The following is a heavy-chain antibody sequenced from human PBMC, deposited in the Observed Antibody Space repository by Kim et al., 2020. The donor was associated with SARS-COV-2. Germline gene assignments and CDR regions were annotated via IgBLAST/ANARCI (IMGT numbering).Heavy chain of an antibody. Sequence: SETLSLTCTVSGGSISSGGYYWSWIRQHPGKGLEWIGYIYYSGSTYYNPSLKSRVTISVDTSKNQFSLKLSSVTAADTTVYYCARDRIAAAGEFDYWGQGTLVTVSS. CDR3: ARDRIAAAGEFDY. D-gene: IGHD6-13*01. CDR2: IYYSGST. J-gene: IGHJ4*02. V-gene: IGHV4-31*03. CDR1: GGSISSGGYY.